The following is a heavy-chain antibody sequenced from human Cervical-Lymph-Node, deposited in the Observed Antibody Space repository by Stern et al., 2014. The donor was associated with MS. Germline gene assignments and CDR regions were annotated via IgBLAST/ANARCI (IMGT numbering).Heavy chain of an antibody. CDR1: GFNFADYV. V-gene: IGHV3-43*01. Sequence: QLVESGGGVVQPGGSLRLSWGATGFNFADYVMHWVRQAPGKGLEWVSLISWDATTEYYAGSVKGRFTIDRDSRTDFLYLEMNSLRPEDAGLYYCAKGRSGYGCMDAWGQGTTVIVSS. CDR3: AKGRSGYGCMDA. D-gene: IGHD5-18*01. J-gene: IGHJ6*02. CDR2: ISWDATTE.